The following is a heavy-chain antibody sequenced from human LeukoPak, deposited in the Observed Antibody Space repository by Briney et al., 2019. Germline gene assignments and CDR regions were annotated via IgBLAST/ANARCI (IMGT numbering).Heavy chain of an antibody. CDR3: ARSTRVSSGWYLYFQH. CDR2: IYYSGST. Sequence: SQTLSLTCTVSGGSISSGGYYWSWIRQAPGKGLEWIGSIYYSGSTYYNPSLKSRVTISVDTSKNQFSLKLSSVTAADTAVYYCARSTRVSSGWYLYFQHWGQGTLVTVSS. D-gene: IGHD6-19*01. CDR1: GGSISSGGYY. J-gene: IGHJ1*01. V-gene: IGHV4-39*07.